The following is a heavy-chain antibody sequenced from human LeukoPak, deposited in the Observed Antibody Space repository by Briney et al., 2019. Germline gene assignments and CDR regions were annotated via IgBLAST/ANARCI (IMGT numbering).Heavy chain of an antibody. J-gene: IGHJ3*02. D-gene: IGHD6-13*01. CDR1: GFTFSSYA. V-gene: IGHV3-23*01. CDR2: ISGSGGST. CDR3: AKGVSAAADDAFDI. Sequence: GGSLRLSCAASGFTFSSYAMRWVRQATGEGLEWVSVISGSGGSTYYAVSVKVRFSISRDNSKNTLYLQMNRLRAEDTAVYYCAKGVSAAADDAFDIWGQGTMVTVSS.